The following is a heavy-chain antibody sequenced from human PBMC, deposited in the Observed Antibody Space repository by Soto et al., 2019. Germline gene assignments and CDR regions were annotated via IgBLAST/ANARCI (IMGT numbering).Heavy chain of an antibody. CDR1: GGTFSSYA. J-gene: IGHJ6*02. D-gene: IGHD5-18*01. CDR3: ARGGIQLQPRQYYYYGMDV. V-gene: IGHV1-69*13. CDR2: ISPIFGTA. Sequence: SVKVSCKASGGTFSSYAISWVRQAPGQGREWMGGISPIFGTANYAQKFQGRVTITADESTSTAYMELSSLRSEDTAVYYCARGGIQLQPRQYYYYGMDVWGQGTTVTVSS.